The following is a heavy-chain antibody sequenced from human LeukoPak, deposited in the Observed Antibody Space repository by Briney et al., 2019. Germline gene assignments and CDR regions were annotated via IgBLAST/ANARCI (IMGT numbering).Heavy chain of an antibody. Sequence: GGSLRLSCAASGFTFSSYGMHWVRQAPGKGLEWVAVIWYDGSNKYYADSVKGRFTISRDNSKNTLYLQMNSLRAEDTAVYYCARRQRYLQDYYYYGIDVWGQGTTVTVSS. CDR1: GFTFSSYG. J-gene: IGHJ6*02. V-gene: IGHV3-33*01. D-gene: IGHD1-1*01. CDR3: ARRQRYLQDYYYYGIDV. CDR2: IWYDGSNK.